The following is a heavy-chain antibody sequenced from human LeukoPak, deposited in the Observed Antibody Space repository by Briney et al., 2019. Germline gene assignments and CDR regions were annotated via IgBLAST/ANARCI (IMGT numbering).Heavy chain of an antibody. CDR1: GFTFGDYA. CDR2: ISGSGGST. D-gene: IGHD6-19*01. CDR3: ALYSSGWYHFDY. V-gene: IGHV3-23*01. Sequence: AGGSLRLSCTASGFTFGDYAMSWVRQAPGKGLEWVSAISGSGGSTYYADSVKGRFTISRDNSKNTLYLQMNSLRAEDTAVYYCALYSSGWYHFDYWGQGTLVTVSS. J-gene: IGHJ4*02.